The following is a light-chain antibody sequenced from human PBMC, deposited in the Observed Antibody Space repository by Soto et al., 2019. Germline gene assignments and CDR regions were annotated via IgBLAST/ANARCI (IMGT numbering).Light chain of an antibody. J-gene: IGKJ2*01. V-gene: IGKV3D-20*01. CDR2: DAS. Sequence: EIVLTQSPATLSLSPGERATLSCGASQSVSNSYLAWYQQKPCLAPRLLIYDASSGATGIPDRFSGSGSGTAFTLTISRLEPEDFAVYYCQQYGSSPWIFGQGTQLEIK. CDR1: QSVSNSY. CDR3: QQYGSSPWI.